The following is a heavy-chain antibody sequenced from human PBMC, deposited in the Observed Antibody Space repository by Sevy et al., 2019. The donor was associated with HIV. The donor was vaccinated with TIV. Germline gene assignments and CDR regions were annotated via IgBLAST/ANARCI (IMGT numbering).Heavy chain of an antibody. J-gene: IGHJ4*02. Sequence: ASVKGSCKLSGYTLTDFSMHWVRQAPGKGLEWVATFDPEDGRTIYAQKFQGRVTMTEDTSTDTAYMELNSLRSDDTAVYYCATTKDYYDSSGYPFDYWGQGTQVTVSS. CDR3: ATTKDYYDSSGYPFDY. CDR2: FDPEDGRT. D-gene: IGHD3-22*01. CDR1: GYTLTDFS. V-gene: IGHV1-24*01.